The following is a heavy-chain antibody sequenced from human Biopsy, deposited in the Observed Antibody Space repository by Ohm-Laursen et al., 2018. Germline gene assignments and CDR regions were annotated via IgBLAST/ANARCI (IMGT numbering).Heavy chain of an antibody. J-gene: IGHJ4*02. V-gene: IGHV4-4*07. CDR3: ATGPKRLTGTSYFES. Sequence: TLSLTCSVSGGLNSNYYWSWVRQSAGKGLEWIGRLYTSGDTNYNPSLKSRVSVPEDTSRRQFSLRLTSVTAADTAVYYCATGPKRLTGTSYFESWGRGILVTVSS. D-gene: IGHD1-7*01. CDR1: GGLNSNYY. CDR2: LYTSGDT.